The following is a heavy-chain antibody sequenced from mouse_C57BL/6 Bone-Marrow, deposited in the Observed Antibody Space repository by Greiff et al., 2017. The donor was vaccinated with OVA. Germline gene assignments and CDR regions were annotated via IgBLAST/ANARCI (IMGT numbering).Heavy chain of an antibody. J-gene: IGHJ2*01. V-gene: IGHV1-74*01. CDR1: GYTFTSYW. CDR3: AISRPFD. Sequence: QVQLQQPGAELVKPGASVKVSCKASGYTFTSYWMHWVKQRPGQGLEWIGRIHPSDGDTNYNQKLKGKATLPVDKSSSTAYLQLRSLTSEDSAVYYCAISRPFDWGQGTTLTVSS. CDR2: IHPSDGDT.